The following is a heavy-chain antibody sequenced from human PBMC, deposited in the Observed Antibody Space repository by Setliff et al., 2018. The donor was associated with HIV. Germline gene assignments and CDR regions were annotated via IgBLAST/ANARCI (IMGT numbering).Heavy chain of an antibody. J-gene: IGHJ4*02. D-gene: IGHD4-17*01. CDR3: ARIPYSDSCFDS. CDR1: GFSFGSNW. CDR2: IKQDGSDK. Sequence: GGSLRLSCAASGFSFGSNWMSWVRQAPGKGLEWVANIKQDGSDKSYVDSAKGRFIISRDNAKNSVYLQMNSLRAEDTAVYYCARIPYSDSCFDSWGQGTLVTVSS. V-gene: IGHV3-7*03.